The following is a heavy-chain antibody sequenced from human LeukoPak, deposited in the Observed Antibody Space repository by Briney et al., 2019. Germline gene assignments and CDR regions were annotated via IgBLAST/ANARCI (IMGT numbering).Heavy chain of an antibody. CDR3: SKDRSIAAAGPFDL. J-gene: IGHJ4*02. V-gene: IGHV3-23*01. Sequence: GRSLRLSCAASGFTFSSYAMSWVRQAPGTGLESFSAFSGSGGSTYYADSVKCRFTISRDNSKNTPYLQMNCLRAQDTAGSYCSKDRSIAAAGPFDLWGQGTLVRVPS. D-gene: IGHD6-13*01. CDR1: GFTFSSYA. CDR2: FSGSGGST.